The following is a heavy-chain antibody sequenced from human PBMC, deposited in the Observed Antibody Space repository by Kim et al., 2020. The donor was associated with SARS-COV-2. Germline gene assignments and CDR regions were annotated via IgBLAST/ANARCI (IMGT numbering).Heavy chain of an antibody. CDR3: ASSSWTALFDY. V-gene: IGHV4-59*01. J-gene: IGHJ4*02. Sequence: SETLSLTCTVSGGSISSYYWSWIRQPPGRGLEWIGYIYYSGSTNYNPSLKSRVTISVDTSKNQFSLKLSSVTAADTAVYYCASSSWTALFDYWGQGTLVTVSS. D-gene: IGHD6-13*01. CDR2: IYYSGST. CDR1: GGSISSYY.